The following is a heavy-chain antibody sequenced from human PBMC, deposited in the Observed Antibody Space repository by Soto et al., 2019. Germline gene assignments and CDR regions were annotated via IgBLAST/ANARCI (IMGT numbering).Heavy chain of an antibody. D-gene: IGHD2-2*01. J-gene: IGHJ6*02. CDR2: ISGSGRST. Sequence: EVQLLESGGGLVQPGGSLRLSCAASGFTFSSYAMSWVRQAPGKGLEWVSAISGSGRSTYYADSVKGRFTISRDNSKNTLYLQMNSLRDEDTAVYYCAKGGSTSRWPYYYGMDVWGQGTTVTVSS. CDR1: GFTFSSYA. CDR3: AKGGSTSRWPYYYGMDV. V-gene: IGHV3-23*01.